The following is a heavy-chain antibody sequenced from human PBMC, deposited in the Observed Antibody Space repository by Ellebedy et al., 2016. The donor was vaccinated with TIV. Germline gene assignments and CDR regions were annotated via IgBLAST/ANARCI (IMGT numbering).Heavy chain of an antibody. Sequence: GGSLRLSCAASGFTFSSYWMTWVRQAPGKGLEWVANINQDGSEEYYVDSAKGRFTISRDNAKNSLYLQMNGLRAEDTAVYYCATDGSYGDYLSPAHAFVIWGQGTMVTVSS. J-gene: IGHJ3*02. CDR2: INQDGSEE. CDR1: GFTFSSYW. V-gene: IGHV3-7*01. D-gene: IGHD4-17*01. CDR3: ATDGSYGDYLSPAHAFVI.